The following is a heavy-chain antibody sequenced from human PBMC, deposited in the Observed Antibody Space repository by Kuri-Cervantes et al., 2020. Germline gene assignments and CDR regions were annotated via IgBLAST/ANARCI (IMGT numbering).Heavy chain of an antibody. CDR1: GGSFSGYY. V-gene: IGHV4-34*09. CDR2: INHSGST. Sequence: LRLSCAVYGGSFSGYYWSWIRQPPGKGLEWIGEINHSGSTNYNPSLKGRVTISVDTSKNQFSLKLSSVTVADTAVYYCARETGWFDPWGQGALVTVSS. CDR3: ARETGWFDP. J-gene: IGHJ5*02. D-gene: IGHD1-1*01.